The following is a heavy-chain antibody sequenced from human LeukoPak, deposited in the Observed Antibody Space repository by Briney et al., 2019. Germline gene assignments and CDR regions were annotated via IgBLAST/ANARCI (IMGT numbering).Heavy chain of an antibody. Sequence: NPSETLSLTCAVYGGSFSGYYWSWIRQPAGKGLEWIGRIYTSGSTNYNPSLKSRVTMSVDTSKNQFSLKLSSVTAADTAVYYCAREVREEDGWPDYTDPYYYYYGMDVWGQGTTVTVSS. CDR2: IYTSGST. J-gene: IGHJ6*02. V-gene: IGHV4-4*07. D-gene: IGHD4-11*01. CDR3: AREVREEDGWPDYTDPYYYYYGMDV. CDR1: GGSFSGYY.